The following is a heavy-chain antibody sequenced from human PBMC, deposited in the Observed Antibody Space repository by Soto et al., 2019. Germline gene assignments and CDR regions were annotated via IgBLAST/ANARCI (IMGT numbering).Heavy chain of an antibody. J-gene: IGHJ4*02. D-gene: IGHD3-3*01. CDR3: ARDKYDRDIDHWFSEF. V-gene: IGHV3-23*01. CDR1: GFAVSGYA. Sequence: EVQLSESGGGLVQPWGSLRLSCAVSGFAVSGYAMSWARQAPGKGLEWVSSVSESGLGTYYADSVKGRFTISRDASTNTLYLQMNGLTVEDTAVYFCARDKYDRDIDHWFSEFWGPGTLVSVSS. CDR2: VSESGLGT.